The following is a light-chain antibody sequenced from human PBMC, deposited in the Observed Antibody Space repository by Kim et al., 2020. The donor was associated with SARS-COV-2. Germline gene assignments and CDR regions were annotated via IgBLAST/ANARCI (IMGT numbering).Light chain of an antibody. CDR2: AAS. V-gene: IGKV1-39*01. Sequence: DIQMTQSASSLSASVGDRVTITCRTSQSISSHLNWYHQKPGRAPKLLIYAASTLQGGVPSRFSGSGSETDFTLTISSLQPEDFGTYFCQQSYITPFTFGPGTKVDIK. CDR1: QSISSH. J-gene: IGKJ3*01. CDR3: QQSYITPFT.